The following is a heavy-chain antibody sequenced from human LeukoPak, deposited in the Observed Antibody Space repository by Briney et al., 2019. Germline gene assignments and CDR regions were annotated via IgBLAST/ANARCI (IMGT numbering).Heavy chain of an antibody. V-gene: IGHV1-18*04. J-gene: IGHJ6*04. D-gene: IGHD2-15*01. CDR1: GYTFTSYG. CDR2: ISAYNGNT. CDR3: ARPSYCSGGSCYSYGMDV. Sequence: ASVKVSRKASGYTFTSYGISWVRQAPGQGLEWMGWISAYNGNTNYAQKLQGRVTMTTDTSTSTAYMELRSLRSDDTAVYYCARPSYCSGGSCYSYGMDVWGKGTTVTVSS.